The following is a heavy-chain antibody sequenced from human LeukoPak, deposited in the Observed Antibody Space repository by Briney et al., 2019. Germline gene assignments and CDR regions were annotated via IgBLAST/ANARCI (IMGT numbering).Heavy chain of an antibody. D-gene: IGHD1-26*01. CDR1: GFTFSSYE. Sequence: GGSLRLSCAASGFTFSSYEMNWVRQAPGKGLEWVSYISSSGSTIYYADSVKGRFTISRDNAKNSLYLQMNSLRAEDTAVYYCARDLGIVEATTIDYWGQGTLVTVSS. J-gene: IGHJ4*02. V-gene: IGHV3-48*03. CDR2: ISSSGSTI. CDR3: ARDLGIVEATTIDY.